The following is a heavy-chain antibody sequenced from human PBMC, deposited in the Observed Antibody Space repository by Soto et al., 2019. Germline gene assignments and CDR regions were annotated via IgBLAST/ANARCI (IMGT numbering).Heavy chain of an antibody. D-gene: IGHD2-8*01. V-gene: IGHV1-2*02. J-gene: IGHJ6*02. CDR3: ARERFRVLTDGMDV. CDR1: GFSLTVYY. CDR2: INPNTGRT. Sequence: QVQLVQSGAEVKKPGVSMKVSCKASGFSLTVYYFHWIRAAPGQGLEWLGWINPNTGRTNYAQKFQGRVTLTWDTPITIADTELRSLRPDDTAIYYCARERFRVLTDGMDVWGQGTAVTVSS.